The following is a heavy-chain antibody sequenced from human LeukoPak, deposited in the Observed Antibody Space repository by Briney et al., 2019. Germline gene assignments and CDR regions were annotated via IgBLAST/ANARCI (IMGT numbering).Heavy chain of an antibody. CDR3: ARSSSGYSYGYNFDY. D-gene: IGHD5-18*01. CDR1: EFTFSGYG. Sequence: GGSLRLSCTASEFTFSGYGMHWVRQAPGKGLEWVAFIRYDRSIENYADSVKGRFTISRDNSKNTLYLQMNSLRAEDTAVYYCARSSSGYSYGYNFDYWGQGTLVTVSS. CDR2: IRYDRSIE. J-gene: IGHJ4*02. V-gene: IGHV3-30*02.